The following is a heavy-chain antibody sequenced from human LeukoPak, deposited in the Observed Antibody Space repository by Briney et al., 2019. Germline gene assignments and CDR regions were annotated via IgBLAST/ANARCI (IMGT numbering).Heavy chain of an antibody. J-gene: IGHJ3*02. V-gene: IGHV4-39*01. CDR1: DDSIRSSAYY. Sequence: SETLSLTCAVSDDSIRSSAYYWGWFRQPPGKGLEWIGSIYYSGSTYYNPSLKSRVTISIDTSKNQFSLKLSSVTAADTAVYYCASEPYGSGSFLGAFDIWGQGTMVTVSS. CDR3: ASEPYGSGSFLGAFDI. CDR2: IYYSGST. D-gene: IGHD3-10*01.